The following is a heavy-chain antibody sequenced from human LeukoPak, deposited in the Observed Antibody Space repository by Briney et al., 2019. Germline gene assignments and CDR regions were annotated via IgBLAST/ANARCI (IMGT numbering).Heavy chain of an antibody. CDR3: ARTITSDALDF. J-gene: IGHJ3*01. D-gene: IGHD3-16*01. Sequence: PGRSLRLSCAASGFTFGSYAMSWVRQAPGKGLEWVSTIGGGGESTYYADSVKGRFTISRDNSKNTLYLQMNSPRAEDTALYYCARTITSDALDFWGQGTMVTVSS. CDR1: GFTFGSYA. CDR2: IGGGGEST. V-gene: IGHV3-23*01.